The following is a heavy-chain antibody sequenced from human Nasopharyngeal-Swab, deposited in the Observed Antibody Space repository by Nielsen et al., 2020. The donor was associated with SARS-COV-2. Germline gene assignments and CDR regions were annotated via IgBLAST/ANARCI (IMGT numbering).Heavy chain of an antibody. CDR2: ITSGSSYI. Sequence: GESLKISCVGSGFTFSRYEMNWVRQAPGKGLEWVSSITSGSSYIYYADSVKGRFTISRDNAKNSLFLQMNSLRAEDTAVYYCARGYDFRSGSNAFDIWGQGTMVTVSS. D-gene: IGHD3-3*01. V-gene: IGHV3-21*01. CDR3: ARGYDFRSGSNAFDI. CDR1: GFTFSRYE. J-gene: IGHJ3*02.